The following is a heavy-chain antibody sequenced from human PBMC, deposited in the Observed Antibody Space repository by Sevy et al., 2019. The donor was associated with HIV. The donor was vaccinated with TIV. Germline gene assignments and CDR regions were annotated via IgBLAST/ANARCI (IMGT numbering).Heavy chain of an antibody. CDR1: GFIFSDFT. D-gene: IGHD3-10*01. J-gene: IGHJ1*01. CDR3: AKDHNLWSEGGFLHH. V-gene: IGHV3-30-3*01. Sequence: GGSLRLSCAVAGFIFSDFTMHWVRQAPGKGLEWVAVISNDGSNQYYADSVKGRFTISRDNSKNTLYAQMNSLRAEDTAVYYCAKDHNLWSEGGFLHHWGQGTLVTVSS. CDR2: ISNDGSNQ.